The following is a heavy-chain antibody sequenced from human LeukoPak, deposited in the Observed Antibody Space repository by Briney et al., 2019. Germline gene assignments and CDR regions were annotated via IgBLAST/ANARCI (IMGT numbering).Heavy chain of an antibody. V-gene: IGHV3-23*01. CDR2: ISGSGGGT. CDR1: GFTFSSHG. J-gene: IGHJ4*01. D-gene: IGHD4-17*01. CDR3: AKSATTVSSNFEY. Sequence: PGGSLRLSCAASGFTFSSHGISWVRQAPGKGLEWVSGISGSGGGTFYADSVRGRFTISRDNSKNTVFLQMNSLRAEDTAVYYCAKSATTVSSNFEYWGQGTLPTVSS.